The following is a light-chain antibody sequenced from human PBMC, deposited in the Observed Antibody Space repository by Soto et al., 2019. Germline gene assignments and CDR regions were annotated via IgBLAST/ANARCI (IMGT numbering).Light chain of an antibody. CDR1: QSVSSSC. CDR2: GAS. J-gene: IGKJ1*01. CDR3: HQYGSSPWT. V-gene: IGKV3-20*01. Sequence: EIGMTQSPSTLSVSPGERATLSCRASQSVSSSCLAWYQQKPGQAPRLLISGASSRATGIPDRFSGSGSGTDFTLTISRLEPEDFAVYYCHQYGSSPWTFGQRTKVDIK.